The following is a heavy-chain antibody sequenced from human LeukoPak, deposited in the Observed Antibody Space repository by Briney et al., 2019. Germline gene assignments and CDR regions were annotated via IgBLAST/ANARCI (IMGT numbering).Heavy chain of an antibody. V-gene: IGHV1-69*05. CDR3: ARGRDGYNYYFDY. Sequence: SVKVSCKASGGTFSSYAISWVRQAPGQGLEWMGRIIPIFGTANYAQKFQGRVTITTDESTSTAYMELSSLRSEDTAVYYCARGRDGYNYYFDYWGREPWSPSPQ. D-gene: IGHD5-24*01. CDR2: IIPIFGTA. CDR1: GGTFSSYA. J-gene: IGHJ4*02.